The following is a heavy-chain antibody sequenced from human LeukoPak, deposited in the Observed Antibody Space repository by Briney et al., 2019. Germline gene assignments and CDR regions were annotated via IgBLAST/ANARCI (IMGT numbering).Heavy chain of an antibody. D-gene: IGHD6-19*01. CDR2: ISPTGGST. Sequence: ASVKVSCKAFGYTFTNNWVHWVRQAPGQGPEWMGLISPTGGSTAYAQKFQGRVTLTRDMSTSTDYLELSSLRSEDTAVYYCARDQEEAVAGLFDYWGQGTLVTVSS. CDR1: GYTFTNNW. J-gene: IGHJ4*02. V-gene: IGHV1-46*01. CDR3: ARDQEEAVAGLFDY.